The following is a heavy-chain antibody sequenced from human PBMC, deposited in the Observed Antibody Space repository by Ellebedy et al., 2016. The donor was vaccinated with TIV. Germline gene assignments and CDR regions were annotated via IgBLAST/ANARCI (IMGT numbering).Heavy chain of an antibody. CDR2: ISASGGDT. D-gene: IGHD2-21*01. V-gene: IGHV3-23*01. Sequence: GESLKISXAASGFRFSTYGMSWVRQAPGKGLQWVSVISASGGDTYYADSVKGRFTISRDNSKNTLYLQMNSLRLEDTAMYYCAPGIPPDYWGQGTLVIVSS. CDR1: GFRFSTYG. J-gene: IGHJ4*02. CDR3: APGIPPDY.